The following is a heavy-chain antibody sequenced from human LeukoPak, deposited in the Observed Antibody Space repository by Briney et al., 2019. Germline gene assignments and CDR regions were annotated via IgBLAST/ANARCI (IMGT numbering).Heavy chain of an antibody. CDR1: GFTFSSYG. V-gene: IGHV3-23*01. CDR3: VRHDFWSGFKGGDY. CDR2: ISGSGGSI. Sequence: HPGGSLRLSCAASGFTFSSYGMSWVRQAPGKGLEWVSAISGSGGSIYYADSVKGRFTISRDNAKNSLYLQMNNLRAEDTAFYYCVRHDFWSGFKGGDYWGQGTLVTVSS. J-gene: IGHJ4*02. D-gene: IGHD3-3*01.